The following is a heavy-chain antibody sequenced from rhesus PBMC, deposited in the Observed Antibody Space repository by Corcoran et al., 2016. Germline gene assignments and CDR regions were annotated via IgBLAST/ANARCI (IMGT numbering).Heavy chain of an antibody. CDR2: ISGSSGSA. D-gene: IGHD3-16*01. V-gene: IGHV4-65*01. CDR3: ARGSYYSGSSDY. Sequence: QVQLQESGPGLVKPSETLSLTCAVSGGSISSSNWWRWIRQPPGKGLELIGYISGSSGSAYYNPYRESRGTSYTGTSKNQFSLKLSAVTAADTAVYYCARGSYYSGSSDYWGQGVLVTVSS. J-gene: IGHJ4*01. CDR1: GGSISSSNW.